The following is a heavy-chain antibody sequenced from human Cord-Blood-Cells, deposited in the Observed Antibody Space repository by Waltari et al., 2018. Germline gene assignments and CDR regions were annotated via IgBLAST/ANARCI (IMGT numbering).Heavy chain of an antibody. D-gene: IGHD1-1*01. Sequence: QVQLVQSGAEVKKPGASVKVSCKASGYTFTGSYNHWMRPAPGQGLEWMGWINPNSGGTNYAQKFQGRVTMTRDTSISTAYMELSRLRSDDTAVYYCARDSGTGTTKFDFDYWGQGTLVTVSS. J-gene: IGHJ4*02. CDR1: GYTFTGSY. V-gene: IGHV1-2*02. CDR3: ARDSGTGTTKFDFDY. CDR2: INPNSGGT.